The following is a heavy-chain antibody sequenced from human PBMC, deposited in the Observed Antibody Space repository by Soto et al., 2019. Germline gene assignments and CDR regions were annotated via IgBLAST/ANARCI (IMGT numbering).Heavy chain of an antibody. CDR1: GFTFSSYG. CDR3: ARQYYDILSGAYYFDY. Sequence: QVQLVESGGGVVQPGRSLRLSCAASGFTFSSYGMHWVRQAPGKGLEWVAVIWYDGSNKYYADSVKGRFTISRDNSKNTLYLQMNSLRAENTAVYYCARQYYDILSGAYYFDYWGQGTLVTVSS. V-gene: IGHV3-33*01. J-gene: IGHJ4*02. D-gene: IGHD3-9*01. CDR2: IWYDGSNK.